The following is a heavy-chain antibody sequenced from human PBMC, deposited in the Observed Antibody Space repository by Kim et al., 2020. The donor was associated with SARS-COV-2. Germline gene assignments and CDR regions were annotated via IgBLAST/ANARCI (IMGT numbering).Heavy chain of an antibody. V-gene: IGHV3-23*01. Sequence: VKSRFTISNDKSKNTLYLQMNSLTAEDTAVYYYAKDMAETRITKIGYGMDVWGQGTTVTVSS. J-gene: IGHJ6*02. CDR3: AKDMAETRITKIGYGMDV. D-gene: IGHD3-22*01.